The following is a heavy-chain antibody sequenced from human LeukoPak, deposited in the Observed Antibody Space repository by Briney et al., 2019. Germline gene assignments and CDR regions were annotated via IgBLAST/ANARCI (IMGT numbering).Heavy chain of an antibody. CDR3: ARAPQFGELYRTRRSYFDY. D-gene: IGHD3-10*01. J-gene: IGHJ4*02. V-gene: IGHV4-34*01. CDR2: INHSGRN. Sequence: SETLSLTCAVYGGSFSGYYWSWIRQPPGKGLEWVGEINHSGRNNYNPSLKSRVTISVDTSKNQFSLMLSSVTAADTAVYYCARAPQFGELYRTRRSYFDYWGQGTLVTVSS. CDR1: GGSFSGYY.